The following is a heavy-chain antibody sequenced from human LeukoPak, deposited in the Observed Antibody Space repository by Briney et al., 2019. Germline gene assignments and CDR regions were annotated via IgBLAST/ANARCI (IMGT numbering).Heavy chain of an antibody. Sequence: ASVRVSCKASGYTFTSFFMHWVRQAPGQGLEWMGIINPRGGSATSAQRFQGRLTVTRDTSTSTVYMELSSLTSEDTAVYYCARDYHGSGSLTTFDSWGQGTLVTVSS. V-gene: IGHV1-46*01. CDR2: INPRGGSA. CDR3: ARDYHGSGSLTTFDS. J-gene: IGHJ4*02. CDR1: GYTFTSFF. D-gene: IGHD3-10*01.